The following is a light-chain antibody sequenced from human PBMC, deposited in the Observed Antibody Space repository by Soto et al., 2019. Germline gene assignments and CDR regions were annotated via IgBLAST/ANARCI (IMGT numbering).Light chain of an antibody. CDR3: QQYNDWPPIT. Sequence: EIVLTQSPATLSVSPGERATLSCRASQSVSNNLAWYQQKPGQAPRLLIYGASTRATDVPATFSGSGSGTEFTLTISSLQSEDFAVYYCQQYNDWPPITFGQGTRLEIK. CDR2: GAS. CDR1: QSVSNN. V-gene: IGKV3-15*01. J-gene: IGKJ5*01.